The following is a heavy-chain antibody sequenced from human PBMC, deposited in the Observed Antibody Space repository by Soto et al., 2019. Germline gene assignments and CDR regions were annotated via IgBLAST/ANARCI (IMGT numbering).Heavy chain of an antibody. Sequence: SLRLSCAASGFTFSSYSMNWVRQAQGKGLEWVSSISSSSSYIYYADSVKGRFTISRDNAKNSLYLQMNSLRAEDTAVYYCARSRGYVSSYYYYGMDVWGQGTTVTVSS. CDR1: GFTFSSYS. D-gene: IGHD5-12*01. CDR3: ARSRGYVSSYYYYGMDV. CDR2: ISSSSSYI. J-gene: IGHJ6*02. V-gene: IGHV3-21*01.